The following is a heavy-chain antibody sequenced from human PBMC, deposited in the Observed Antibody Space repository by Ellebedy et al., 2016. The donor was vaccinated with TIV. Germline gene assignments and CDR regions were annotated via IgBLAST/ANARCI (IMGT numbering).Heavy chain of an antibody. D-gene: IGHD6-19*01. J-gene: IGHJ4*02. Sequence: GGSLRLSCATSGFTFSNYWMTWVRQAPGKGLEWVANIKQDGSEKYYVDSVKGRFSISRDNPKNSLYLQMNSLTDEDTAVYYCARDQWLGRAYYFDSWGQGTLVTVSS. V-gene: IGHV3-7*01. CDR3: ARDQWLGRAYYFDS. CDR1: GFTFSNYW. CDR2: IKQDGSEK.